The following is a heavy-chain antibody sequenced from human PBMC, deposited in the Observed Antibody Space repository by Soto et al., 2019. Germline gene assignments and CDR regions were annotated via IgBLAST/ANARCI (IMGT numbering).Heavy chain of an antibody. J-gene: IGHJ4*02. D-gene: IGHD3-22*01. V-gene: IGHV4-4*07. Sequence: PSEPLSLSCPVAYGSIVGYDWSWIRQPAGKGLEWIGRIYTSGSTNYNPSLKSRVTMSVDTSKNQFSLKLSSVTAADTAVYYCARTIKKLAVISAFDYCGQGGRVTAS. CDR3: ARTIKKLAVISAFDY. CDR1: YGSIVGYD. CDR2: IYTSGST.